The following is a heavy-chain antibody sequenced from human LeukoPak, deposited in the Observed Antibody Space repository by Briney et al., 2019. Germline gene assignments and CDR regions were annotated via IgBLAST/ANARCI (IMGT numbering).Heavy chain of an antibody. J-gene: IGHJ4*02. V-gene: IGHV3-21*06. CDR3: TRVGYIDEGIDY. CDR2: ISSSSSYI. Sequence: GGSLRLSCAASGFTFSSYSMNWVRQAPGKGLEWVSSISSSSSYIYYADSVKGRITISRDNAKNSLYLQMNSLRAEDTAIYYCTRVGYIDEGIDYWGQGTLVTVSS. D-gene: IGHD5-24*01. CDR1: GFTFSSYS.